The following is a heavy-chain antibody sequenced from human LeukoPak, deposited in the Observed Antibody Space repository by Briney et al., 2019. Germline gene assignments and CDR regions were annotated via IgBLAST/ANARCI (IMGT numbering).Heavy chain of an antibody. CDR3: ARLINVSPADY. CDR1: GGSISSSNYH. Sequence: PSETLSLTCTVSGGSISSSNYHWGWIRQPPGKGLEWIGSIYYRGNIYYNPSLKSRVTISVDTSRNQFSLKLTSVTAADTAVYYCARLINVSPADYWGQGTLVTVSS. CDR2: IYYRGNI. V-gene: IGHV4-39*01. D-gene: IGHD3-16*01. J-gene: IGHJ4*02.